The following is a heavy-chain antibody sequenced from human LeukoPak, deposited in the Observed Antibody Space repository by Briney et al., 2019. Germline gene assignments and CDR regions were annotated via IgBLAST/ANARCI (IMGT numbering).Heavy chain of an antibody. J-gene: IGHJ4*02. D-gene: IGHD2-15*01. CDR1: GFTFSDYY. V-gene: IGHV3-11*01. CDR2: ISSSGSTI. CDR3: ARDQSLVVAANPLDY. Sequence: PGGSLKLSCAASGFTFSDYYMSWIRQAPGKGLEWVSYISSSGSTIYYADSVKGRFTISRDNAKNSLYLQMNSLRAEDTAVYYCARDQSLVVAANPLDYWGQGTLVTVSS.